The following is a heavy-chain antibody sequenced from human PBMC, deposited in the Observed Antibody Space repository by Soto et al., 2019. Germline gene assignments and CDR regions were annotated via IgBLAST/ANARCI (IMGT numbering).Heavy chain of an antibody. V-gene: IGHV3-23*01. J-gene: IGHJ5*02. CDR2: ISGSGGST. D-gene: IGHD6-19*01. CDR1: GFTFSSYA. Sequence: EVQLLESVGGLVQPGGSLRLSSAASGFTFSSYAMSWFRQAPGKGLEWVSAISGSGGSTYYADSVKGRFTISRDNSKNTLYLQMNSLRAEDTAVYYCAKRGRGSGWPWGQGTLVTVSS. CDR3: AKRGRGSGWP.